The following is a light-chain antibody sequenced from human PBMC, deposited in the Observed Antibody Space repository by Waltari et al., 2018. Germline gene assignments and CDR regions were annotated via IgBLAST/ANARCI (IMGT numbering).Light chain of an antibody. V-gene: IGLV3-19*01. J-gene: IGLJ2*01. CDR3: HSRDASGVAGS. CDR2: DKN. Sequence: SSELTQDPAVSVAMGQTVRITCQGDSLRSYYASWYQQRPEQAPILVIYDKNNRPSGVPARFSGSSSHNTGSLTITGAQAEDEASYYCHSRDASGVAGSFGGGTKLTVL. CDR1: SLRSYY.